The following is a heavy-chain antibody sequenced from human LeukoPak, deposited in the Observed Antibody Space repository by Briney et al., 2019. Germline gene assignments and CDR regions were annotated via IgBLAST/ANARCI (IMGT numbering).Heavy chain of an antibody. CDR2: ISGSGGST. D-gene: IGHD1-26*01. CDR1: GFTFSSYA. Sequence: GGSLRLSCAASGFTFSSYAMSWVRQAPGKGLEWVSSISGSGGSTYYADSVKGRFTISRDNSKNTLYLQMNSLRAEDTAVYYCARENTYSESYLTHFDYWGQGTLVTVSS. J-gene: IGHJ4*02. V-gene: IGHV3-23*01. CDR3: ARENTYSESYLTHFDY.